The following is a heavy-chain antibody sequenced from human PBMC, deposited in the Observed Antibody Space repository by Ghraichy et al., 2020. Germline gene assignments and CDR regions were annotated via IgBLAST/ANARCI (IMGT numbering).Heavy chain of an antibody. D-gene: IGHD3-3*01. CDR1: GGSITTVASH. Sequence: SETLSLTFTVSGGSITTVASHWDWVRLPPGKGLEWVASLYYTGTTHYNPSLKSRVTISADTSKNQFSLTLNSVTAADTAVYYCARNQFHIYDDYWTGYYSDYYYGLDVWGQGTTVTVSS. V-gene: IGHV4-39*01. J-gene: IGHJ6*02. CDR3: ARNQFHIYDDYWTGYYSDYYYGLDV. CDR2: LYYTGTT.